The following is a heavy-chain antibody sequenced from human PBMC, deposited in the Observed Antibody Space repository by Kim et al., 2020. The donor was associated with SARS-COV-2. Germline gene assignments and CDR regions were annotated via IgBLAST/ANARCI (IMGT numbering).Heavy chain of an antibody. CDR2: IYSGGST. V-gene: IGHV3-53*01. Sequence: GGSLRLSCAASGFTVSSNYMSWVRQAPGKGLEWVSVIYSGGSTYYADSVKGRFTISRDNSKNTLYLQMNSLRAEDTAVYYCARVPSGSYPNAGAFDIWGQGTMVTVSS. CDR3: ARVPSGSYPNAGAFDI. CDR1: GFTVSSNY. D-gene: IGHD1-26*01. J-gene: IGHJ3*02.